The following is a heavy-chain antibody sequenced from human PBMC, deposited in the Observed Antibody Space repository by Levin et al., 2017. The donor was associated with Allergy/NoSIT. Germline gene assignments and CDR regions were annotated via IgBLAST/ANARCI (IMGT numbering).Heavy chain of an antibody. J-gene: IGHJ4*02. CDR3: ARARRTDGYYFDY. D-gene: IGHD3-22*01. CDR1: GFTFNDYW. V-gene: IGHV3-7*04. CDR2: IKQDGGEA. Sequence: GGSLRLSCAASGFTFNDYWMTWVRQAPGKGLECVARIKQDGGEAYYVDSVKGRFTISRDNSKSSLYLQMNSLRAEDTAVYYCARARRTDGYYFDYWGQGILVTVSS.